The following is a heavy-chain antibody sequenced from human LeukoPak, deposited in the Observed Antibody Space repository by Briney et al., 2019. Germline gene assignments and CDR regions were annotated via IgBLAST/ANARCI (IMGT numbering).Heavy chain of an antibody. J-gene: IGHJ3*02. Sequence: GGSLRLSCAASGFTFSNYWMTWVRQAPGKGLEWVANMKEDESEEYYVDSVRARFTISRDNAKNSLYLQMNSLRGEDTAVYYCARDRSAWYRKDAFDIWGQGTMVTVSS. CDR2: MKEDESEE. V-gene: IGHV3-7*01. D-gene: IGHD6-13*01. CDR1: GFTFSNYW. CDR3: ARDRSAWYRKDAFDI.